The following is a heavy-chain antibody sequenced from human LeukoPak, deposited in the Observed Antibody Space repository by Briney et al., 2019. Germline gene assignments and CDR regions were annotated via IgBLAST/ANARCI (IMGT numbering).Heavy chain of an antibody. CDR1: GGSISNYY. Sequence: TSETLSLTCTVSGGSISNYYWTWIRQPPGKGLEWIGYIYYTGATSYNPSLKSRATISVDTSKNQFSLKLTSVTAADTAVYYCAKYGGSGWVIDYWGQGTLVTVSS. D-gene: IGHD6-19*01. J-gene: IGHJ4*02. CDR3: AKYGGSGWVIDY. CDR2: IYYTGAT. V-gene: IGHV4-59*08.